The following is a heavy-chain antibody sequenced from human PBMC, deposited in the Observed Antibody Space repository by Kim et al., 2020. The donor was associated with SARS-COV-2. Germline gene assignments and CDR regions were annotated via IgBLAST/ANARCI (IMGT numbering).Heavy chain of an antibody. Sequence: SETLSLTCAVYGGSFSGYYWSWIRQPPGKGLEWIGEINHSGSTNYNPSLKSRVTISVDTSKNQFSLKLSSVTAADTAVYYCARGRYFRRAFDPWGQGTLVTVSS. J-gene: IGHJ5*02. CDR3: ARGRYFRRAFDP. D-gene: IGHD3-9*01. CDR1: GGSFSGYY. CDR2: INHSGST. V-gene: IGHV4-34*01.